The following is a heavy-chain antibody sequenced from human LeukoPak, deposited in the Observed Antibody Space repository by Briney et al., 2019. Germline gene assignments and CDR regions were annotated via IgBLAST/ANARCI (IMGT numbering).Heavy chain of an antibody. D-gene: IGHD2-8*01. CDR1: GFSVSTSGMR. CDR2: IDWDDDK. J-gene: IGHJ4*02. CDR3: ARGMLRAAFDF. V-gene: IGHV2-70*04. Sequence: SGPALVKPTQTLTLTCTFSGFSVSTSGMRVSWIRQPPGKALEWLARIDWDDDKFYSTSLKTRLTISKDTSKNQVVLTITNMDPVDTATYYCARGMLRAAFDFWGQGTLVTVSS.